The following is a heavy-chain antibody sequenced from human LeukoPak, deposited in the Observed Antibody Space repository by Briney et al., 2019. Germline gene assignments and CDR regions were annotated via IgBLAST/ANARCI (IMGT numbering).Heavy chain of an antibody. CDR2: ISTSGSTK. CDR3: AKDRGRAVAGFHFDY. V-gene: IGHV3-48*03. CDR1: GFTFSSYE. D-gene: IGHD6-19*01. J-gene: IGHJ4*02. Sequence: GGSLRLSCAASGFTFSSYEMNWVRQAPGKGLEWVSYISTSGSTKYYADSVKGRFTISRDNAKNSLYLQMNSLRAEDTAVYYCAKDRGRAVAGFHFDYWGQGTLVTVSS.